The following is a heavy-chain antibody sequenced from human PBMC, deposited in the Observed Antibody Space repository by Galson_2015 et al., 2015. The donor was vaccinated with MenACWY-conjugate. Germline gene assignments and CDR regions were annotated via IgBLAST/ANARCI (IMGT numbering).Heavy chain of an antibody. CDR3: AKGTAAMVTVCYFDY. CDR1: GFTFSSYA. V-gene: IGHV3-23*01. CDR2: ISGSGGST. Sequence: SLRLSCAASGFTFSSYAMSWVRQAPGKGLEWVSAISGSGGSTYYADSVKGRFTISRDNSKNTLYLQMNSLRAEDTAVYYCAKGTAAMVTVCYFDYWGQGTLVTVSS. D-gene: IGHD5-18*01. J-gene: IGHJ4*02.